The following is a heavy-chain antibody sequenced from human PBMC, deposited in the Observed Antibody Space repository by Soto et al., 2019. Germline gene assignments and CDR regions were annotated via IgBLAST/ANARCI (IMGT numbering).Heavy chain of an antibody. CDR1: GFTFSGST. V-gene: IGHV3-73*02. Sequence: EVQLVESGGGLVQPGGSLKLSCAASGFTFSGSTMHWVRQASGKGLEWVGGIRSKATSYATAYAVSVKGRFTIYRDDSKNTAYLQMDSVKTEDMALYYCTKYGQAGTNSLDPWGQGTLVTVSS. CDR2: IRSKATSYAT. J-gene: IGHJ5*02. CDR3: TKYGQAGTNSLDP. D-gene: IGHD1-1*01.